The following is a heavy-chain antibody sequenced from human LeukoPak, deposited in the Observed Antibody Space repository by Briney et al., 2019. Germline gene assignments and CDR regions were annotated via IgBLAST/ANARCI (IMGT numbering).Heavy chain of an antibody. CDR3: AKEGETIASRGAGDAFDI. V-gene: IGHV3-53*01. J-gene: IGHJ3*02. Sequence: GGSLRLSCAASGFTVSNNYMMWVRQAPGKGLEWVSDIYRSGGTNYADSVKGRFTISRDTSKNTLYLQMNSLRADDTAVYYCAKEGETIASRGAGDAFDIWGRGTMVTVSS. CDR2: IYRSGGT. D-gene: IGHD6-6*01. CDR1: GFTVSNNY.